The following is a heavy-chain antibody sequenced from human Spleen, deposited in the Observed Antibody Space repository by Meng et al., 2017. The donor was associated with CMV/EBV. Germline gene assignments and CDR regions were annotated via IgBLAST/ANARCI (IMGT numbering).Heavy chain of an antibody. D-gene: IGHD6-19*01. CDR2: IHSGGST. CDR1: GFTVSTNY. Sequence: ASGFTVSTNYMSWVRQAPGTGLEWVSVIHSGGSTYYADSVKGRFTISRDNSKNTLYLQMNSLRAEDTAVYYCARDFYESGYSSGFNYWGQGTLVTVSS. V-gene: IGHV3-53*01. J-gene: IGHJ4*02. CDR3: ARDFYESGYSSGFNY.